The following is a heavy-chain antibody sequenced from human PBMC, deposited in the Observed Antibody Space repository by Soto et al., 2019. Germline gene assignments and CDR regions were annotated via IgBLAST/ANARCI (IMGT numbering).Heavy chain of an antibody. V-gene: IGHV4-31*03. CDR3: ARDMAAATFDI. D-gene: IGHD2-15*01. CDR2: IYYSGST. Sequence: SETLSLTCTVSGGSISSGGYYWSWIRQHPGKGLEWIGYIYYSGSTYYNPSLKSRVTISVDTSKNQFSPKLSSVTAADTAVYYCARDMAAATFDIWGQGTMVTVSS. CDR1: GGSISSGGYY. J-gene: IGHJ3*02.